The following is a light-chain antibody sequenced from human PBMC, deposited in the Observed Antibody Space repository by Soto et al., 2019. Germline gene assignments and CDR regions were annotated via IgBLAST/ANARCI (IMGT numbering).Light chain of an antibody. J-gene: IGKJ1*01. Sequence: EIVMTQSPATLSVSRGESRTLFGRARQSVSGNLAWYQQNPGQPPRLLIFGATTRAPDVHARFSGSGSATEFTLTINNLQSRDSAVYYCQQYNEWPETFGPGTKVDNK. CDR2: GAT. V-gene: IGKV3-15*01. CDR3: QQYNEWPET. CDR1: QSVSGN.